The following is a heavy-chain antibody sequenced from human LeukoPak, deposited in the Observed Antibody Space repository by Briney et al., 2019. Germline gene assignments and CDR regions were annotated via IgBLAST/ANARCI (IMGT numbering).Heavy chain of an antibody. J-gene: IGHJ4*02. Sequence: SETLSLTCTVSGGSISSGDYYWSWIRQPPGKGLEWIGYIYYSGSAYYNPSLKSRVTISVDTSENQFSLKLSSVTAADTAVYYCARVNYGSATKEDYWGQGTLATVSS. V-gene: IGHV4-30-4*01. D-gene: IGHD3-10*01. CDR1: GGSISSGDYY. CDR2: IYYSGSA. CDR3: ARVNYGSATKEDY.